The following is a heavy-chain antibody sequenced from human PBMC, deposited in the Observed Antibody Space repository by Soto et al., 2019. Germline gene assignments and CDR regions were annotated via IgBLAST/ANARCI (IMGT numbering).Heavy chain of an antibody. D-gene: IGHD4-4*01. Sequence: QPEGSLRLSCTASGFTFSDSWMTWVRQAPGKGLEWVARIKPDESEKKYADSVKGRFSISRDNAKNSMYLQMDSLRGEDTAVYYCVRGGSNYASWGQGTLVTV. J-gene: IGHJ5*02. CDR1: GFTFSDSW. CDR2: IKPDESEK. CDR3: VRGGSNYAS. V-gene: IGHV3-7*01.